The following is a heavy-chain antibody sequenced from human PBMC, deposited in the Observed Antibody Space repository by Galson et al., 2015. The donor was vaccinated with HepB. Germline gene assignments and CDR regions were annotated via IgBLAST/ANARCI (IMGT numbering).Heavy chain of an antibody. CDR1: GYTFTGYY. Sequence: SVKVSCKASGYTFTGYYMHWVRQAPGQGLEWMGWINPNSGGTNYAQKFQGRVTMTRNTSISTAYMELSSLRSDDTAVYYCARDTDRYCSSTSCYFVEVKNWFDPWGQGTLVTVSS. D-gene: IGHD2-2*01. J-gene: IGHJ5*02. CDR3: ARDTDRYCSSTSCYFVEVKNWFDP. V-gene: IGHV1-2*02. CDR2: INPNSGGT.